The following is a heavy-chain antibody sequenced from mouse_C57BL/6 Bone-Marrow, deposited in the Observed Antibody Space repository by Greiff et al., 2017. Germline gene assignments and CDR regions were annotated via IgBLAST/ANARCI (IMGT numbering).Heavy chain of an antibody. CDR1: GFTINDYY. Sequence: EVQLQESGAELVKPGASVKLSCTASGFTINDYYIHWVKQRPEQGLEWIGRIDPEDGETKYAPKFQDKATITADTSSNTAYLQLSSLTSEDTAVYYCTGSLICYGTNYWGRGTTLTVSA. J-gene: IGHJ2*01. CDR3: TGSLICYGTNY. CDR2: IDPEDGET. D-gene: IGHD1-1*01. V-gene: IGHV14-2*01.